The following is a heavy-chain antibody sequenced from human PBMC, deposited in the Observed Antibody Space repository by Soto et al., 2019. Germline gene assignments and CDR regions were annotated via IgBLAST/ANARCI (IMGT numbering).Heavy chain of an antibody. CDR2: INHSGST. Sequence: PSETLSLTCAVYGGSFSGYYWSWIRQPPGKGLEWIGEINHSGSTNYNPSLKSRVTISVDTSKNQFPLKLSSVTAADTAVYYCARGCSNGVQQLVRWEPHYYYYYYGMDVWGQGTTVTVSS. CDR1: GGSFSGYY. CDR3: ARGCSNGVQQLVRWEPHYYYYYYGMDV. J-gene: IGHJ6*02. D-gene: IGHD6-13*01. V-gene: IGHV4-34*01.